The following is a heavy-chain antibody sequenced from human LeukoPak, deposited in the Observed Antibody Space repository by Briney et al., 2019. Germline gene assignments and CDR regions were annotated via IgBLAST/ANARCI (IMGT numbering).Heavy chain of an antibody. CDR3: AKDPYSGSSYLFDY. D-gene: IGHD1-26*01. CDR1: GFTFSTYG. CDR2: IPNDGSNT. J-gene: IGHJ4*02. Sequence: GGSLRLSCTASGFTFSTYGVHWVRQAPGKGLEGGAAIPNDGSNTYYLDSVKGRFTISRDNSKNTLYLQMNRLRAEDTGVYYCAKDPYSGSSYLFDYWGQGTLVTVSS. V-gene: IGHV3-33*03.